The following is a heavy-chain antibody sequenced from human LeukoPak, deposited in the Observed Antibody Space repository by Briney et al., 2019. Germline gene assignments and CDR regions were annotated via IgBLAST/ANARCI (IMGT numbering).Heavy chain of an antibody. J-gene: IGHJ4*02. V-gene: IGHV4-59*12. CDR2: ISYSGST. Sequence: SETLSLTCTVSGGSISSYYWNWIRQPPGKGLEWIGSISYSGSTNYNPPLESRVTISVDTSKNQISLKLSSVTAADTAVYYCARGRGDSTPPADYWGQGTLVTVSS. D-gene: IGHD3-10*01. CDR1: GGSISSYY. CDR3: ARGRGDSTPPADY.